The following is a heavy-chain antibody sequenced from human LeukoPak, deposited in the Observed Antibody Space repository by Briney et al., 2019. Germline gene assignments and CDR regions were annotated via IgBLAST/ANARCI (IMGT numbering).Heavy chain of an antibody. J-gene: IGHJ4*02. CDR3: ASGRGYSGYDAAVYYFDY. CDR2: IDPNSGGT. Sequence: ASVKVSCKASGYTFTGYYMYWVRQAPGQGLEWMGWIDPNSGGTNYAQKFQGRVTMTRDTSISTAYMELSRLRSDDTAVYYCASGRGYSGYDAAVYYFDYWGQGTLVTVSS. D-gene: IGHD5-12*01. V-gene: IGHV1-2*02. CDR1: GYTFTGYY.